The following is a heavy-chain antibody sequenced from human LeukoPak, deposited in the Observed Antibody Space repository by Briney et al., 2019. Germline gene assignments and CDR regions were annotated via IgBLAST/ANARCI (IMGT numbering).Heavy chain of an antibody. V-gene: IGHV4-4*02. D-gene: IGHD2-15*01. CDR2: IYHSGST. CDR1: GGSLSSSNW. Sequence: PSETLSLTCADSGGSLSSSNWCSWVGQPPGKGLEWIGEIYHSGSTNDNPSLKRRVTLSVDTSKIQFSLKLSSVTPADTVVYYCARELGYCSGGSCYSVDAFDIWGQGTMVTVSS. CDR3: ARELGYCSGGSCYSVDAFDI. J-gene: IGHJ3*02.